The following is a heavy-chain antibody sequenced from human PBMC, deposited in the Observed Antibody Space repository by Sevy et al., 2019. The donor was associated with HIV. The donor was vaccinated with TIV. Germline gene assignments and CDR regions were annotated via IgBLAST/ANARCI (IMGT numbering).Heavy chain of an antibody. CDR2: ISGSGGST. CDR3: AKKGKLPEAAAGIIDS. Sequence: GGSLRLSCAASGFTFSSYAMSWVRQAPGKGLEWVSAISGSGGSTYYADSVKGRFTISRDNSKNTLYLQMNSLRAEDTAVYYCAKKGKLPEAAAGIIDSWGQGTLVTVSS. D-gene: IGHD6-13*01. CDR1: GFTFSSYA. J-gene: IGHJ4*02. V-gene: IGHV3-23*01.